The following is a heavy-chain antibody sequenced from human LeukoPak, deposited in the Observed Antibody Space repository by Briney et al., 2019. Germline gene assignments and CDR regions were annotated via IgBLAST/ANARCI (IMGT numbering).Heavy chain of an antibody. CDR3: ARDRRVVPAAQSGAFDI. Sequence: SVKVSCKASGGTFGSYAISWVRQAPGQGLEWMGGIIPIFGTANYAQKFQGRVTITTDESTSTAYMELSSLRSEDTAVYYCARDRRVVPAAQSGAFDIWGQGTMVTVSS. J-gene: IGHJ3*02. V-gene: IGHV1-69*05. D-gene: IGHD2-2*01. CDR1: GGTFGSYA. CDR2: IIPIFGTA.